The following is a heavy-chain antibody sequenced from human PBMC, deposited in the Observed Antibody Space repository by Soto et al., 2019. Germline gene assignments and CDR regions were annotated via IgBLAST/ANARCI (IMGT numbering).Heavy chain of an antibody. V-gene: IGHV5-51*01. CDR2: IYTGDSDT. CDR3: AIRGASQWLKF. Sequence: PGESLKISWNGSGYSFTSYCIGWVLQVPGKGLEWMGIIYTGDSDTRYSPSFQGQVTISADKSISTAYLQWSSLKASDTAIYYCAIRGASQWLKFWGQGTLVTVSS. D-gene: IGHD6-19*01. J-gene: IGHJ4*02. CDR1: GYSFTSYC.